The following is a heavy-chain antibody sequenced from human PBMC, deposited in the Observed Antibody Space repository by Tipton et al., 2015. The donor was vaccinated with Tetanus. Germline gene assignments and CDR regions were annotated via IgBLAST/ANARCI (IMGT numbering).Heavy chain of an antibody. V-gene: IGHV1-2*02. CDR1: RYTFTGYY. D-gene: IGHD3-22*01. Sequence: QLVQSGAEMKKPGASVKVSCKASRYTFTGYYIYWVRQAPGQGLEWMGWIDPNSGGTVYAQKLQGRVTMTRDTSISTAYMDLRSLRSDDTAVYYCARDRGDYIYYGMDVWGPGTTVTVS. CDR2: IDPNSGGT. J-gene: IGHJ6*02. CDR3: ARDRGDYIYYGMDV.